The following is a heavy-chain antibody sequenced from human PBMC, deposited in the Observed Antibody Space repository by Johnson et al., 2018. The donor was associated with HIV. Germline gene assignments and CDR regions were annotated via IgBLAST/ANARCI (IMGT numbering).Heavy chain of an antibody. CDR1: GFNFSSFA. J-gene: IGHJ3*02. D-gene: IGHD3-3*01. Sequence: VQLVESGGDMVQPGRSLRLSCAASGFNFSSFAMHWVRQAPGRGLEWVANINQGGSEKYYVDSVKGRFTISRDNSKNTLYLQMNGLKTEDTAVYYCTSTARITIFGVVITQPDAFDIWGQGTMVTVSS. CDR2: INQGGSEK. V-gene: IGHV3-7*03. CDR3: TSTARITIFGVVITQPDAFDI.